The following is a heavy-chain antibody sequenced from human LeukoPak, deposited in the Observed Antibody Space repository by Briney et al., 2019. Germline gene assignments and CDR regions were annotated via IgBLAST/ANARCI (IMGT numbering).Heavy chain of an antibody. CDR2: IYNSGSS. J-gene: IGHJ4*02. CDR3: ARDGARGSGTYYVFDF. Sequence: SETLSLTCGVSGYSIGTAYYWGWLRQPPGKGLEWIGSIYNSGSSTYSPSLKSRVTISMDTSKNQFSLRLNSVTAGDTAVYYCARDGARGSGTYYVFDFWGQGTLVSVSS. V-gene: IGHV4-38-2*02. D-gene: IGHD1-26*01. CDR1: GYSIGTAYY.